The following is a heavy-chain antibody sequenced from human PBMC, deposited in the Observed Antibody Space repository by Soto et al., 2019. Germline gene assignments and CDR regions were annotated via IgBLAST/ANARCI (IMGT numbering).Heavy chain of an antibody. CDR1: GFTLSDYY. V-gene: IGHV3-11*01. D-gene: IGHD6-19*01. Sequence: GGSLRLSCAASGFTLSDYYMSWIRQAPGKGLECISYISSSGSSIYYADSVKGRFTISRDSAKKSLYLQMNSLRVEDTAVYYCARRGSSGWYESYFDHWGQGTPVTVSS. CDR3: ARRGSSGWYESYFDH. CDR2: ISSSGSSI. J-gene: IGHJ4*02.